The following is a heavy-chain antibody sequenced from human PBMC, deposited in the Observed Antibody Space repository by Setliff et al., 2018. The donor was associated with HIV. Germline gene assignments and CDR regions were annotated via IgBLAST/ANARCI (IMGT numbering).Heavy chain of an antibody. J-gene: IGHJ6*02. Sequence: SVKVSCKASGGTFSSYAISWVRQAPGQGLEWMGGIIPIFGTANYAQKFQGRVTITTDESTSTAYMELSSLRSEDTAVYYCAREGDCSGGSCYYYSGMDVWGQGTTVTVS. CDR1: GGTFSSYA. V-gene: IGHV1-69*05. CDR3: AREGDCSGGSCYYYSGMDV. CDR2: IIPIFGTA. D-gene: IGHD2-15*01.